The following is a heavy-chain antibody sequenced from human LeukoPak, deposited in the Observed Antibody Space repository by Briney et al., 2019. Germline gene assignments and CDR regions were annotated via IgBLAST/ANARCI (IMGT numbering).Heavy chain of an antibody. CDR1: GFTFSSYA. CDR3: ARDRIAVDYFDY. CDR2: ISYDGSNK. D-gene: IGHD6-19*01. V-gene: IGHV3-30-3*01. J-gene: IGHJ4*02. Sequence: QTGGSLRLSCAASGFTFSSYAMHWVRQAPGKGLEWVAVISYDGSNKYYADSVKRRFTISRDNSKNTLYLQMNSLRAEDTAVYYCARDRIAVDYFDYWGQGTLVTVSS.